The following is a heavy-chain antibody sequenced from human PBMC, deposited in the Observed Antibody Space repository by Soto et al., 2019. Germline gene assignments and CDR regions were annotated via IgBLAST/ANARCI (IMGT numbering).Heavy chain of an antibody. Sequence: EVQLVESGGGLVQPGGSLRLPCAASGFIFSNYEMNWVRQAPGKGLEWVSYISSGSSNMYYADSVKGRFTISRDNAKNSLYLHMNSLRAEDTAVYYCARLDYGDYTFDYWGQGTLVTVSS. D-gene: IGHD4-17*01. J-gene: IGHJ4*02. CDR3: ARLDYGDYTFDY. V-gene: IGHV3-48*03. CDR2: ISSGSSNM. CDR1: GFIFSNYE.